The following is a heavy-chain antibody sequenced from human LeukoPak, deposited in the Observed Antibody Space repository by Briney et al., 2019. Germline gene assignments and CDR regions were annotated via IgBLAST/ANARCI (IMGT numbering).Heavy chain of an antibody. Sequence: GGSLRLSCAASGFTFSSYIMNWVRQAPGKGLEWVSSISSNSIYIYYAGSVEGRFTISRDNAKNSLYLQMNSLRAEDTAVYYCARSRESDYWGQGTLVTVSS. CDR2: ISSNSIYI. V-gene: IGHV3-21*06. CDR3: ARSRESDY. J-gene: IGHJ4*02. CDR1: GFTFSSYI. D-gene: IGHD1-26*01.